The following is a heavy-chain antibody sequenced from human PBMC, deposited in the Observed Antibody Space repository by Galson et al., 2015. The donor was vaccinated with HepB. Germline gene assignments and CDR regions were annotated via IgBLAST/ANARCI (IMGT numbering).Heavy chain of an antibody. Sequence: SVKVSCKASGYTFSNYALHWVRQAPGQSLELLGWINPGNGNTKYSHKFRGRVTITRDTSATTAYMELSSLTSEDTAVYYCARPVSSGYYYNYFDSWGQGTLVTVSS. CDR3: ARPVSSGYYYNYFDS. CDR2: INPGNGNT. J-gene: IGHJ4*02. D-gene: IGHD3-22*01. V-gene: IGHV1-3*01. CDR1: GYTFSNYA.